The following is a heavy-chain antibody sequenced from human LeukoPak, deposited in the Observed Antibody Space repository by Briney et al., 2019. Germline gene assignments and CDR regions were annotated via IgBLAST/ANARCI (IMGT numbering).Heavy chain of an antibody. D-gene: IGHD2-21*01. Sequence: GGSPRLSCAASGFTFSSYSMNWVRQAPGKGLEWVSYISSSSSTIYYADTVKGRFTISRDNAKNSLYLQMNGLRDEDTAVYYCARLLGRSFDYWGQGTLVTVSS. V-gene: IGHV3-48*02. CDR1: GFTFSSYS. J-gene: IGHJ4*02. CDR2: ISSSSSTI. CDR3: ARLLGRSFDY.